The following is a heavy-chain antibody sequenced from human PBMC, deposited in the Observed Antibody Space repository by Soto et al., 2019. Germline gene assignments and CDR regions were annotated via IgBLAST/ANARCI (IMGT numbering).Heavy chain of an antibody. D-gene: IGHD3-10*01. V-gene: IGHV4-31*03. CDR2: IYYSGST. Sequence: SETLSLTCTVSGGSISSGGYYWSWIRQHPGKGLEWIGYIYYSGSTYYNPSLKSRVTISVDTSKNQFSLKLSSVTAADTAVYYCARLGGGSGSYYNVPFDYWGQGTLVTVPS. CDR3: ARLGGGSGSYYNVPFDY. CDR1: GGSISSGGYY. J-gene: IGHJ4*02.